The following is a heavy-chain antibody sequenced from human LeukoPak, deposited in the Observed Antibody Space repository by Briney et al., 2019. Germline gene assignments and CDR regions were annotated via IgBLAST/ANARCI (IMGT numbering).Heavy chain of an antibody. V-gene: IGHV4-4*07. CDR1: GASISSYY. CDR3: ARPMDRGRGAYGLDV. J-gene: IGHJ6*02. D-gene: IGHD3-10*01. CDR2: ISSSGDT. Sequence: SPSETLSLTCRVPGASISSYYWNWIRLPAGKGLEWIGRISSSGDTNYNPSLKSRVTMSVDTSKTQLSLRLKSVTAADTAVYYCARPMDRGRGAYGLDVWGQGTTVIVSS.